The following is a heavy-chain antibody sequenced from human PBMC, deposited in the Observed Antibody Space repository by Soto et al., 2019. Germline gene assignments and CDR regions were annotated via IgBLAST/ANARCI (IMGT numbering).Heavy chain of an antibody. Sequence: SETLSLTCTVSGGSISSYYWSWIRQPPGKGLEWIGYIYYNVNTNYNPSLKSRVTISVDTSKNQFSLKLSSVTAADTAVYYCARDLGQQLFDYWGQGTLVTVSS. CDR2: IYYNVNT. V-gene: IGHV4-59*12. CDR3: ARDLGQQLFDY. J-gene: IGHJ4*02. CDR1: GGSISSYY. D-gene: IGHD6-13*01.